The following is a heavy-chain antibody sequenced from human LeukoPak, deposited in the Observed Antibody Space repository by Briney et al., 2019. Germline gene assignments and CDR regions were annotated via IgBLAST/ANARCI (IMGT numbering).Heavy chain of an antibody. CDR3: ATYTNWVAGDV. CDR2: IYKDGSVR. Sequence: GGSLRLSCVASGFSFSDSWMSWGRQAPGKGLEGVADIYKDGSVRDYVDSVKGGFTISRENANNSLYLQIDTLRAEDTAVYYCATYTNWVAGDVWGQGTTVSVSS. V-gene: IGHV3-7*01. CDR1: GFSFSDSW. J-gene: IGHJ6*02. D-gene: IGHD7-27*01.